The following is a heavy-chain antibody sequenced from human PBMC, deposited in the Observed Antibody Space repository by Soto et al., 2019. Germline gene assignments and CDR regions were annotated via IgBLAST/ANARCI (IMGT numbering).Heavy chain of an antibody. D-gene: IGHD3-22*01. CDR1: GYTFNSYG. CDR3: ARGGQNGYYDSRAMVDY. Sequence: GASVKVSCKASGYTFNSYGLSWVRQDNGQGLEWMGWISAYNGNTNYAEKLQGRVTMTTDTSTSTAYMELRSLRSDDTAVYYCARGGQNGYYDSRAMVDYWGQGTLVTVSS. CDR2: ISAYNGNT. V-gene: IGHV1-18*01. J-gene: IGHJ4*02.